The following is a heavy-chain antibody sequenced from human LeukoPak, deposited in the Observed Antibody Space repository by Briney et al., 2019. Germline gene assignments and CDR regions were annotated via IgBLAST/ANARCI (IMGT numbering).Heavy chain of an antibody. CDR2: IIPILGIA. CDR1: GGTFSSYA. CDR3: ARTYGSGSYYPADY. D-gene: IGHD3-10*01. V-gene: IGHV1-69*04. Sequence: SVKVSCKASGGTFSSYAIIWVRQAPGQGLEWMGRIIPILGIANYAQKFQGRVTITADKSTSTAYMELSSLRSEDTAVYYCARTYGSGSYYPADYWGQGTPVTVSS. J-gene: IGHJ4*02.